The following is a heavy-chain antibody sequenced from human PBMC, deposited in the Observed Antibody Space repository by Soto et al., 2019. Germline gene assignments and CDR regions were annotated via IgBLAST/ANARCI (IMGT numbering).Heavy chain of an antibody. CDR1: GGYISSGGYY. CDR3: ARSVFP. V-gene: IGHV4-31*03. CDR2: IYYSKST. Sequence: TLSLTYTVSGGYISSGGYYWSWIRQHPGKGLEWIGYIYYSKSTYYNPSLKSRVTISLDTSKNQFSLKLTSVTAADTAVYYCARSVFPWGQGTLVTVSS. J-gene: IGHJ5*02.